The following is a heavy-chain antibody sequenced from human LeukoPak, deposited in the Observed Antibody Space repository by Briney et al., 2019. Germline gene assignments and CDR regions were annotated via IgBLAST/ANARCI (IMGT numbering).Heavy chain of an antibody. CDR1: GGSISSYY. V-gene: IGHV4-59*01. CDR3: ARVALATYYYYYYMDV. CDR2: IYYSGST. J-gene: IGHJ6*03. D-gene: IGHD2-15*01. Sequence: PSETLSLTCTVSGGSISSYYWSWIRQPPGKGLEWIGYIYYSGSTNYKPSLKSRVTISVDTSKNQFSLKLSSVTAADTAVYYCARVALATYYYYYYMDVWGKGTTVTVSS.